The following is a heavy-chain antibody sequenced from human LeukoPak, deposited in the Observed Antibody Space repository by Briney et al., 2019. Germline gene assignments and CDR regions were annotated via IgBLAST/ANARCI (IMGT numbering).Heavy chain of an antibody. V-gene: IGHV1-69*05. CDR3: ARVSGAMATHDALDI. Sequence: SVKVSCKASGGTFSSYAISWVRQAPGQGLEWMGGIIPIFGTANYAQKFQGRVTITTDESTSTAYMELSSLRSEDTAVYYCARVSGAMATHDALDIWGQGTMVTVSS. J-gene: IGHJ3*02. CDR2: IIPIFGTA. CDR1: GGTFSSYA. D-gene: IGHD7-27*01.